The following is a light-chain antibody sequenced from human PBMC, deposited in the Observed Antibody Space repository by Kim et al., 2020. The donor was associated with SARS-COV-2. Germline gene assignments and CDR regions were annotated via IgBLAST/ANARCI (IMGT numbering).Light chain of an antibody. J-gene: IGLJ2*01. Sequence: VTISCTGSRHNIGEGYDVHWYQQLPGTAPKLRIYGNSNRPSGVPDRFSGSKSGTSASLAITGLQAEDEADYYCQSYDSSLSGSRVFGGGTQLTVL. CDR1: RHNIGEGYD. V-gene: IGLV1-40*01. CDR2: GNS. CDR3: QSYDSSLSGSRV.